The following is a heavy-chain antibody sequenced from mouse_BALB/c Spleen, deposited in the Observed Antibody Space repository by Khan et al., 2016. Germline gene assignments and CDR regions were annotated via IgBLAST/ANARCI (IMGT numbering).Heavy chain of an antibody. D-gene: IGHD1-1*01. J-gene: IGHJ4*01. V-gene: IGHV2-6-7*01. CDR1: GFSLTGYG. CDR2: IWGDGST. Sequence: QVQLKESGPGLVAPSQSLSITCTVSGFSLTGYGVNWVRQPPGKGLEWLGMIWGDGSTDYNSAIKSRLSISKDNSKSQVFLKMNSLQTDDTSRYYCARALYYYGSSYVSYAMDYWGQGTSVTVSS. CDR3: ARALYYYGSSYVSYAMDY.